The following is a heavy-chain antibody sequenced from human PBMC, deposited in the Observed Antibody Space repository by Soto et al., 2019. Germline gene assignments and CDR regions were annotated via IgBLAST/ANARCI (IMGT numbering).Heavy chain of an antibody. CDR3: ATSLLTFTGYYMNFYMDV. CDR1: GFTVSSHY. Sequence: EVQLVESGGGLVQPGGSLRLSCAASGFTVSSHYMTWVRQAPGKGLEWVSVIHSGGSVYYADSVKGRFTISRDNSKNPLDVQMNSLRAEDTAVYYCATSLLTFTGYYMNFYMDVWGKGTTVTVSS. CDR2: IHSGGSV. V-gene: IGHV3-66*01. D-gene: IGHD3-9*01. J-gene: IGHJ6*03.